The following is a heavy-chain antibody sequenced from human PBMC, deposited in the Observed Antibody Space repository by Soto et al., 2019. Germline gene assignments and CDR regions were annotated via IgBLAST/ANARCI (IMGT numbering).Heavy chain of an antibody. CDR3: AREPIN. Sequence: QVQLQESGPGLVKPSQTLSLTCTVSGGSISSGGYYWTWIRQHPGKGLEWIGYIYYSGSTYYNPSLXGXXTISVDTSKNQCSLKLSSVTAAATAVYYCAREPINWGQGTLVTVSS. V-gene: IGHV4-31*03. J-gene: IGHJ4*02. CDR1: GGSISSGGYY. D-gene: IGHD5-12*01. CDR2: IYYSGST.